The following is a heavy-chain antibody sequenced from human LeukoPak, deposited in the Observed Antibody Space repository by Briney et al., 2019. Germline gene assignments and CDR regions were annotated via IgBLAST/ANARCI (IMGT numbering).Heavy chain of an antibody. D-gene: IGHD3/OR15-3a*01. J-gene: IGHJ1*01. CDR3: TSSPEAEYFQH. CDR1: GFTFSSYG. Sequence: GGSLRLSCAASGFTFSSYGMHWVRQASGKGLEWVGRIRSKGNTYATAYAASVKGRFTISRDDSKNTAYLQMNSLKTEDTAVYYCTSSPEAEYFQHWGQGTLVTVSS. V-gene: IGHV3-73*01. CDR2: IRSKGNTYAT.